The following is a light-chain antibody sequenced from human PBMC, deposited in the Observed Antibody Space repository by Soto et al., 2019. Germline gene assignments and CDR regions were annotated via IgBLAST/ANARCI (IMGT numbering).Light chain of an antibody. Sequence: EIVLTQSPGTLSLSPGERATLSCRASQSVSSTFLAWYQHKPGQAPRLLICGASTKATGIPDRFSGSGSGTDFTLTISRLEPVDFAVYYCQQYDSSPRTFGQGTKVEIK. V-gene: IGKV3-20*01. CDR3: QQYDSSPRT. CDR2: GAS. J-gene: IGKJ1*01. CDR1: QSVSSTF.